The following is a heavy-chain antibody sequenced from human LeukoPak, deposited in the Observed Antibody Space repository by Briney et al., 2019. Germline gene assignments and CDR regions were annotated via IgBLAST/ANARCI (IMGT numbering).Heavy chain of an antibody. J-gene: IGHJ4*02. D-gene: IGHD6-19*01. CDR1: GFTFSSYG. CDR3: AIQRVIAVAGTHGLDY. V-gene: IGHV3-30*03. Sequence: GGSLRLSCAASGFTFSSYGMHWVRQAPGKGLEWVAVISYDGSNKYYADSVKGRFTISRDNSKNTLYLQMNSLRAEDTAVYYCAIQRVIAVAGTHGLDYWGQGTLVTVSS. CDR2: ISYDGSNK.